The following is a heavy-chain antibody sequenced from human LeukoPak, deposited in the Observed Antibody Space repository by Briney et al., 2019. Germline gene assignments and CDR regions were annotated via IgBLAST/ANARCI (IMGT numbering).Heavy chain of an antibody. Sequence: GGSLRLSCAASGFTFSSYWMSWVRQAPGKGLEWVAFIRYDGNNKYYADSVKGRFTISRDNSKNTLYLQMNSLRVEDTALYYCVGGDILTGYYTYWGQGTLVTVSS. CDR1: GFTFSSYW. V-gene: IGHV3-30*02. D-gene: IGHD3-9*01. CDR3: VGGDILTGYYTY. CDR2: IRYDGNNK. J-gene: IGHJ4*02.